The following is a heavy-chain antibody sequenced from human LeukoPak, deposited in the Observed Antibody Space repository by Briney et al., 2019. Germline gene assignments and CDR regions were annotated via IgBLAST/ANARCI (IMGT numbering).Heavy chain of an antibody. CDR1: GYTFTGYY. CDR3: ARDLLLGYCSSTSCNDNWFDP. D-gene: IGHD2-2*01. V-gene: IGHV1-2*02. Sequence: ASVKVSCKASGYTFTGYYMHWVRQAPGQGLEWMGWINPNSGGTNYAQKFQGRVTMTRDTSISTAYMELSRLRSDDTAVYYCARDLLLGYCSSTSCNDNWFDPWGQGTLVTVSS. CDR2: INPNSGGT. J-gene: IGHJ5*02.